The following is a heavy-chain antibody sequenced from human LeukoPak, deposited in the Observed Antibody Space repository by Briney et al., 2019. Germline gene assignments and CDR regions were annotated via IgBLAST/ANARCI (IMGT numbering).Heavy chain of an antibody. CDR1: GYTFTGYY. V-gene: IGHV1-2*04. CDR3: ARGPFVGGSWYFDY. CDR2: INPNSGGT. J-gene: IGHJ4*02. D-gene: IGHD6-13*01. Sequence: ASVKVSCKASGYTFTGYYMHWVRQAPGQGLEWMGWINPNSGGTNYAQKFQGWVTMTSDTSISTAYMELSRLRSDDTAVYYCARGPFVGGSWYFDYWGQGTLVTVSS.